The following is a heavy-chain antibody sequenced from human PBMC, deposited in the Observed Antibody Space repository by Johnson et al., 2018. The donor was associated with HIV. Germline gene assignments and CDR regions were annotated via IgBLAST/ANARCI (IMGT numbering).Heavy chain of an antibody. CDR2: MSYDGSNK. CDR1: GFTFSSYA. CDR3: ATTRWSDTDPFDI. V-gene: IGHV3-30*04. Sequence: QVQLVESGGGVVQPGRSLRLSCAASGFTFSSYAMHWVRQAPGKGLEWVAVMSYDGSNKYYADSVRGRFTISRDNAKNSLYLQMNSLRAEDTAVYYCATTRWSDTDPFDIWGQGTMVTVSS. J-gene: IGHJ3*02. D-gene: IGHD3-3*01.